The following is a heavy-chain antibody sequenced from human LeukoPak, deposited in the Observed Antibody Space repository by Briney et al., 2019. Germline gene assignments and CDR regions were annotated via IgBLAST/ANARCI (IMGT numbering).Heavy chain of an antibody. CDR3: ARDCVAFGGGSYFDY. CDR1: GGSISSGSYY. Sequence: SETLSLTCTVSGGSISSGSYYWSWIRQPAGKGLEWIGRIYTSGSTNYNPSLKSRVTISVDTSKNQFSLKLSSVTAADTAVYYCARDCVAFGGGSYFDYWGQGTLVTVSS. J-gene: IGHJ4*02. D-gene: IGHD3-10*01. V-gene: IGHV4-61*02. CDR2: IYTSGST.